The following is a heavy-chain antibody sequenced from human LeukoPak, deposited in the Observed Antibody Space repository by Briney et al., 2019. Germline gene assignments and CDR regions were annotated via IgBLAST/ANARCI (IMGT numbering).Heavy chain of an antibody. CDR1: GFTFSSYA. V-gene: IGHV3-23*01. Sequence: GGSPRLSCAASGFTFSSYAMSWVRQAPGKGLEWVSAISGSGGSTYYADSVKGRFTISRDNSKNTLYLQMNSLRAEDTAVYYCATTLLRASTYMDVWGKGTTVTVSS. D-gene: IGHD1-1*01. CDR3: ATTLLRASTYMDV. CDR2: ISGSGGST. J-gene: IGHJ6*03.